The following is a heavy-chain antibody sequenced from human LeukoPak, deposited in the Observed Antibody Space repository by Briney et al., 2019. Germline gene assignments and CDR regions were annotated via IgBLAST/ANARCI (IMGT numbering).Heavy chain of an antibody. CDR2: INEDGSTT. D-gene: IGHD1-26*01. V-gene: IGHV3-74*01. CDR1: GFTFSSNW. CDR3: VRDLGGRSGH. J-gene: IGHJ4*02. Sequence: GGSLRLSCAASGFTFSSNWMHWVRQAPGKGLVWVSRINEDGSTTNYADSVKGRSTIFRDNAKNTLYLQTNSLRAEDTAVYYCVRDLGGRSGHWGQGTLVTVSS.